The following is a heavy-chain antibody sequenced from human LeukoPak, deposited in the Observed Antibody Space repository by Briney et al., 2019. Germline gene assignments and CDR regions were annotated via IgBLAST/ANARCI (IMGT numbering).Heavy chain of an antibody. Sequence: GASVKVSCKASGYTFTTYGIHWVRQAPGQGLEWMGWISAYNGRTNYGQRLQGRVTMTTDTSTRTVYMEVGSLRSDDTAVYYCARGNWNDPLRNWGQGTLVIVSS. CDR3: ARGNWNDPLRN. CDR2: ISAYNGRT. J-gene: IGHJ4*02. CDR1: GYTFTTYG. V-gene: IGHV1-18*01. D-gene: IGHD1-20*01.